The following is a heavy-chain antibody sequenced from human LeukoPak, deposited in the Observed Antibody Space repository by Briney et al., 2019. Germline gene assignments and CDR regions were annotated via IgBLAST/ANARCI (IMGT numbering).Heavy chain of an antibody. CDR2: LYASGTT. J-gene: IGHJ4*02. V-gene: IGHV4-4*07. CDR3: ARDLHGDLGY. Sequence: PSETLSLTCTVSGGSISSYYWSWIRQPAGKGLEWIGRLYASGTTYYTPSLKSRVTMSVDTSKNQFSLKLRSVTAADTAVYYCARDLHGDLGYWGQGTLVTVSS. CDR1: GGSISSYY. D-gene: IGHD4-17*01.